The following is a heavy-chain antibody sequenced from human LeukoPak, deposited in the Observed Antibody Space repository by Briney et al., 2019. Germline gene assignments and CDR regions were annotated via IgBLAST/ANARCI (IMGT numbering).Heavy chain of an antibody. V-gene: IGHV4-34*01. D-gene: IGHD3-10*01. Sequence: SETLSLTCAVYGGSFSGYYWSWIRQPPGKGLEWIGEINHSGSTNYNPSLKSRVTISVDTSKNQFSLKLSSVTAADTAVYYCARERRYYGSGSYLYYMDVWGKGTTVTVSS. CDR3: ARERRYYGSGSYLYYMDV. J-gene: IGHJ6*03. CDR2: INHSGST. CDR1: GGSFSGYY.